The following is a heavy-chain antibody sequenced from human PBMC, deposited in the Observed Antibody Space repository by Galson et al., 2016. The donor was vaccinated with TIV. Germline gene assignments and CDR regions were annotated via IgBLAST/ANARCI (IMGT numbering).Heavy chain of an antibody. CDR1: GFTFSTYA. Sequence: SLRLSCAASGFTFSTYAMNWVRQAPGKGLEWVSGIVGTGGTTYYADSVKGRFTISRDNSKNTLYLQMNSLRAEDTAVYYCAKRKNYGGDAFDLWGHGTLVTVSS. CDR3: AKRKNYGGDAFDL. D-gene: IGHD4-23*01. V-gene: IGHV3-23*01. CDR2: IVGTGGTT. J-gene: IGHJ3*01.